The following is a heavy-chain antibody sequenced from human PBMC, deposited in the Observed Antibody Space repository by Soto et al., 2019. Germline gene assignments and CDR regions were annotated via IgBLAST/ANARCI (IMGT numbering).Heavy chain of an antibody. CDR3: ARPSSIAAPDDAFDI. V-gene: IGHV3-33*01. D-gene: IGHD6-6*01. CDR1: GFTFSSYG. Sequence: GSLRLSCAASGFTFSSYGMHWVRQAPGKGLEWVAVIWYDGSNKYYADSVKGRFTISRDNSKNTLYLQMNSLRAEDTAVYYCARPSSIAAPDDAFDIWGQGTMVTVSS. CDR2: IWYDGSNK. J-gene: IGHJ3*02.